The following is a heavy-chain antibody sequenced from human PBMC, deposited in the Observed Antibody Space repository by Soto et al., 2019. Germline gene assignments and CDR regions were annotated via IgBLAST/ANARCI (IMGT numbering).Heavy chain of an antibody. CDR2: ISSSGSTI. CDR3: ARDKLGGIAARPEGVGY. D-gene: IGHD6-6*01. CDR1: GFTFSDYY. J-gene: IGHJ4*02. V-gene: IGHV3-11*01. Sequence: GGSLRLSCAASGFTFSDYYMSWIRQAPGKGLEWVSYISSSGSTIYYADSVKGRFTISRDNAKNSLYLQMNSLRAEDTAVYYCARDKLGGIAARPEGVGYWGQGTLVTVSS.